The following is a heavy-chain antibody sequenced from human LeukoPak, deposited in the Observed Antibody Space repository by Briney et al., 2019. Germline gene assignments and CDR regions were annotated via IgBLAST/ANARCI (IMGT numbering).Heavy chain of an antibody. J-gene: IGHJ4*02. CDR3: ARWDDSAWAFGS. D-gene: IGHD6-19*01. CDR2: ISHSGTT. CDR1: GGSIRTYS. Sequence: SETLSLTCSVSGGSIRTYSWNWIRRSPGKGLEWIGYISHSGTTSYRSSLKSRVTISVDTSKNQLSLKLASVTAADTAVYFCARWDDSAWAFGSWGPGTLVTVSS. V-gene: IGHV4-59*08.